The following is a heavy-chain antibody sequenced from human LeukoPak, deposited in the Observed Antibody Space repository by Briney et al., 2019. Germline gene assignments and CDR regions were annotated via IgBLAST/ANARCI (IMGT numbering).Heavy chain of an antibody. J-gene: IGHJ6*03. CDR1: GYTFTSYA. D-gene: IGHD3-9*01. Sequence: ASVKVSCKASGYTFTSYAMNWVRQAPGQGLEWMGWINTNTGNPTYAQGFTGRFVFSLDTSVSTAYLQISSLKAEDTAVYYCARASGDILTGYYLRYYYYYMDVWGKGTTVTVSS. V-gene: IGHV7-4-1*02. CDR3: ARASGDILTGYYLRYYYYYMDV. CDR2: INTNTGNP.